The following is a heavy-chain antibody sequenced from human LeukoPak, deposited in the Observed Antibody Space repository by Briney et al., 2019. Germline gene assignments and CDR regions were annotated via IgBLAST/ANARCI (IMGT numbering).Heavy chain of an antibody. Sequence: GGSLRLSCAASGFTVSSNYMSWVRQAPGKGLEWVSVIYSGGSTYYADSVKGRFTTSRDNSKNTLYLQMNSLRAEDTAVYYCARLGCSGGSCYSGEDYFDYWGQGTLVTVSS. CDR2: IYSGGST. V-gene: IGHV3-53*01. CDR3: ARLGCSGGSCYSGEDYFDY. CDR1: GFTVSSNY. J-gene: IGHJ4*02. D-gene: IGHD2-15*01.